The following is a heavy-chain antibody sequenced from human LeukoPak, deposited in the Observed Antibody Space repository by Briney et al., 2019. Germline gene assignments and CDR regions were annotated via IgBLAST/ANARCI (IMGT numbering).Heavy chain of an antibody. CDR2: ISTSGST. Sequence: SETLSLTCIVSGVSIRSYYWSWIRQPAGKGLESIGHISTSGSTNYNPSLKSRVTMSVDTSKNQFSLKLSSVTAADTAVYYCARVRYSDSSVLTRKGSYYFDYWGQGTLVTVSS. CDR1: GVSIRSYY. J-gene: IGHJ4*02. CDR3: ARVRYSDSSVLTRKGSYYFDY. V-gene: IGHV4-4*07. D-gene: IGHD3-22*01.